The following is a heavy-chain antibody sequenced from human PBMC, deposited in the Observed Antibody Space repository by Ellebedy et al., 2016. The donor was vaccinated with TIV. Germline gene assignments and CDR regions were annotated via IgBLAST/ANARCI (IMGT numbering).Heavy chain of an antibody. J-gene: IGHJ4*02. CDR1: GGPVSTGSNY. V-gene: IGHV4-61*01. D-gene: IGHD1-14*01. Sequence: MPSETLSLTCTVSGGPVSTGSNYWSWIRQPPGKGLEWIGYIYYSLSTNYNPSLKSRVSISVDPSTNQFSLKLSSVTATDTALYYCARGSAVPTTVADYWGQGTLVTVSS. CDR2: IYYSLST. CDR3: ARGSAVPTTVADY.